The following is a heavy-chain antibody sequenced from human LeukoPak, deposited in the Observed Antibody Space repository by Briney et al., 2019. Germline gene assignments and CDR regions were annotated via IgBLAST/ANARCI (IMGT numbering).Heavy chain of an antibody. D-gene: IGHD2-2*02. J-gene: IGHJ6*02. Sequence: PGGSLRLSCAASGFTFSSYAMHWVRQAPGKGLEWVAVISYDGSNKYYADSVKGRFTISRDNSKNTLYLQMNSLRAEDTAVYYCARDTFRIPAGMDVWGQGTTVTVSS. CDR2: ISYDGSNK. CDR1: GFTFSSYA. CDR3: ARDTFRIPAGMDV. V-gene: IGHV3-30-3*01.